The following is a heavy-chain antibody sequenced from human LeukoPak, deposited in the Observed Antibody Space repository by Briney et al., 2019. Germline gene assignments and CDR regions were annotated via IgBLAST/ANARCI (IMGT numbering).Heavy chain of an antibody. D-gene: IGHD5-18*01. V-gene: IGHV3-48*03. CDR2: IGSRGTPM. Sequence: GGSLRLSCVASGFTFSSYEMNWVRQAPGKGLEWVSYIGSRGTPMYYADSMKGRFTISRDNAKNSLSLYMDSLRVEDTAVYYCASVDTALFHFYGMDAWGPGATVTVSS. CDR3: ASVDTALFHFYGMDA. CDR1: GFTFSSYE. J-gene: IGHJ6*02.